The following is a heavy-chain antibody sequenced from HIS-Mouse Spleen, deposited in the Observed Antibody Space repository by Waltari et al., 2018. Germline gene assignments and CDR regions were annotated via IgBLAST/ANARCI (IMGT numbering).Heavy chain of an antibody. Sequence: VQLVGSGGGLVQPGGSLRLSCAAACFTFSSYWMVWVRQAPGKGLEWVANIKQDGSEKYYVDSVKGRFTISRDNAKNSLYLQMNSLRAEDTAVYYCARERRGPGWFDPWGQGTLVTVSS. D-gene: IGHD5-12*01. V-gene: IGHV3-7*01. CDR3: ARERRGPGWFDP. CDR1: CFTFSSYW. CDR2: IKQDGSEK. J-gene: IGHJ5*02.